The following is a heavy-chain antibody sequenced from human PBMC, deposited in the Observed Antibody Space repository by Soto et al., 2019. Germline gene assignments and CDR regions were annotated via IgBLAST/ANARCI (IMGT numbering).Heavy chain of an antibody. Sequence: ASVKVSCKASGYTFTSYGISWVRQAPGQGLEWMGWISAYNGNTNYAQKLQGRVTMTTDTSTGTAYMELRSLRSDDTAVYYCARGSDMKLLFGPLGYFDYCGKGTLGTVSS. D-gene: IGHD3-10*01. V-gene: IGHV1-18*01. CDR1: GYTFTSYG. CDR3: ARGSDMKLLFGPLGYFDY. J-gene: IGHJ4*02. CDR2: ISAYNGNT.